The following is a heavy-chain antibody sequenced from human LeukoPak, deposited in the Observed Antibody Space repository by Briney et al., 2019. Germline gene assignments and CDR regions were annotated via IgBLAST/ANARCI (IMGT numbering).Heavy chain of an antibody. CDR1: GFTFSSYW. D-gene: IGHD1-26*01. V-gene: IGHV3-74*01. Sequence: GGSLRLSCAASGFTFSSYWMHWVRQAPGKGLVWVSRINSDGSSTSYADSVKGRFTISRDNAKNTLYLQMNSLRAEDTAVYYCAHSGSYPDYYFDYWGQGTLVTVSS. CDR2: INSDGSST. J-gene: IGHJ4*02. CDR3: AHSGSYPDYYFDY.